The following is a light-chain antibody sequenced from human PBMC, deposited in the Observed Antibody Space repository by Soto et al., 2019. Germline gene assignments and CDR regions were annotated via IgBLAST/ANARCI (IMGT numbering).Light chain of an antibody. CDR2: GAS. Sequence: EIVMTQSPATLSVSPGERATLSCRASQSVSSNLAWYQQKPGQAPRLLIYGASTRATGIPASFIGNGSGTVFTLAICSMKTEDFEVNDCQHDNNWPPWTCGEGTKVVIK. CDR3: QHDNNWPPWT. V-gene: IGKV3-15*01. CDR1: QSVSSN. J-gene: IGKJ1*01.